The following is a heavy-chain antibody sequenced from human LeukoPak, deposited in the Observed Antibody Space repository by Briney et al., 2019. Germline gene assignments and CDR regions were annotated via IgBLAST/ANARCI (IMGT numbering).Heavy chain of an antibody. CDR3: ARGRLHGFDY. V-gene: IGHV4-38-2*02. Sequence: SETLSLTCTVSGYSISSDYFWGWIRQPPGKGPEWIGSIFHSGSVYYNPSLQSRVTISVDTSTNRFSLKLSSVTAADTAVYYCARGRLHGFDYWGQGTLVTVSS. D-gene: IGHD2-15*01. J-gene: IGHJ4*02. CDR2: IFHSGSV. CDR1: GYSISSDYF.